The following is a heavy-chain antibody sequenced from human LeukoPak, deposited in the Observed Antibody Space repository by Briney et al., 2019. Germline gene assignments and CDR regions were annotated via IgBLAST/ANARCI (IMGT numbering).Heavy chain of an antibody. Sequence: GGSLRLSCAASGFTFSIYWMHWVRQPPGKGLVWVSRINSDGSPTSYADSVKGRFTISRDNAKNTLYLQMNSLRVEDTALYYCARDAPGNTALDYWGQGSLVTVSS. J-gene: IGHJ4*02. CDR3: ARDAPGNTALDY. D-gene: IGHD5-18*01. CDR2: INSDGSPT. V-gene: IGHV3-74*01. CDR1: GFTFSIYW.